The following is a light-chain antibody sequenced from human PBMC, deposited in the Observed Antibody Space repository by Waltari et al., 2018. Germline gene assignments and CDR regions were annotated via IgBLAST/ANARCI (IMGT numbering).Light chain of an antibody. CDR1: SNNVGNQG. J-gene: IGLJ3*02. CDR3: SAWDSGLTVWL. Sequence: LTQPPSVSADLRQTATLTCTGNSNNVGNQGAAWLQQHQGRPPKLVSYRNNTQPSGISERFSASRSGNTASLTISELQPEDETDYYCSAWDSGLTVWLFGGGTKLTVL. V-gene: IGLV10-54*04. CDR2: RNN.